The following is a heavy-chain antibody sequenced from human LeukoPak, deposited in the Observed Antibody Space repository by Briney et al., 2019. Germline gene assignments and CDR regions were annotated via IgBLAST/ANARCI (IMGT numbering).Heavy chain of an antibody. V-gene: IGHV5-51*01. CDR3: ARPHISAAATDY. J-gene: IGHJ4*02. CDR1: GYSFTSYW. Sequence: RGESLTISCKGSGYSFTSYWIGWVRQMPGKGLEWMGIIYPDDSDTTYSPSFQGQVTISADKSIRTAYLQWSSLKASDTAMYYCARPHISAAATDYWGQGTLVTVSS. D-gene: IGHD6-13*01. CDR2: IYPDDSDT.